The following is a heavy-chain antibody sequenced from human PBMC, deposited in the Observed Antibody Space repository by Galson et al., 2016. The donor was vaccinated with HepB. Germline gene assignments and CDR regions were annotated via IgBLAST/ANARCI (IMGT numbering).Heavy chain of an antibody. J-gene: IGHJ4*01. D-gene: IGHD3-22*01. CDR3: ARQVGDSSGLDYFDY. Sequence: QSGAEVKKPGESLKISCKGSGFSLTSYWIGWVRQMPGKGLEWMGILYPGDSDIKYSPSLQGQVTMSVDKSINTAYLQWSSLKASDTAMYYCARQVGDSSGLDYFDYWGHGTLVTVSS. CDR2: LYPGDSDI. V-gene: IGHV5-51*01. CDR1: GFSLTSYW.